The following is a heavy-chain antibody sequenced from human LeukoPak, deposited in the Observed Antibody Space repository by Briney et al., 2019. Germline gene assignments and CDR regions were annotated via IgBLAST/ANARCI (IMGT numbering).Heavy chain of an antibody. D-gene: IGHD5-18*01. CDR1: GFTFGDYA. Sequence: GGSLRLSCTASGFTFGDYAMSWVRQAPGKGLEWVGFIRSKAYGGTTEYGASVKGRFTISRDDSKSIAYLQMNSLKTEDTAVYYCTRDVYSYGYTVDYYYGMDVWGQGTTVTVSS. V-gene: IGHV3-49*04. CDR3: TRDVYSYGYTVDYYYGMDV. J-gene: IGHJ6*02. CDR2: IRSKAYGGTT.